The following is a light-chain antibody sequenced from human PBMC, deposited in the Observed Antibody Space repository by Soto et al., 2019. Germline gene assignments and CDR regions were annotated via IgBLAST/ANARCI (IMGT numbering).Light chain of an antibody. V-gene: IGLV1-40*01. Sequence: QSVLTQPPSVSGAPGQRVTISCTGSSSNIGAGYDVHWYQQLPGTAPKLLIYGNSNRPSGVPDRFSGSKSGTSASLAITGLQAEDEADYYCQSYDSSLXGFHVFGTGTKVTVL. CDR3: QSYDSSLXGFHV. CDR2: GNS. CDR1: SSNIGAGYD. J-gene: IGLJ1*01.